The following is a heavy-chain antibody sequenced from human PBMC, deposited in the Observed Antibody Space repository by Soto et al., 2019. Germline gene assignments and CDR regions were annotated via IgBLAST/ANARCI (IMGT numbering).Heavy chain of an antibody. J-gene: IGHJ1*01. D-gene: IGHD6-19*01. V-gene: IGHV3-30-3*01. Sequence: GGSLRLSCAASGFTFSSYAMHGVRQAPGKGLEWVAVISYDGSNKYYADSVKGRFTISRDNSKNTLYLQMNSLRAEDTAVYYCARDGSRARIAVAARYFQHWGQGTLVTVSS. CDR3: ARDGSRARIAVAARYFQH. CDR1: GFTFSSYA. CDR2: ISYDGSNK.